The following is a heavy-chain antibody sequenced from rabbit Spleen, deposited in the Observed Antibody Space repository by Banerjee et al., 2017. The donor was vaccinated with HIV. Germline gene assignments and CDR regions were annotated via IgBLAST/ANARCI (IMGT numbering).Heavy chain of an antibody. J-gene: IGHJ3*01. CDR3: AKDSIPDNGNTDLDL. CDR2: IEPIFGNT. D-gene: IGHD4-1*01. V-gene: IGHV1S47*01. Sequence: QEQLVESGGGLVQPGGSLKLSCKASRFDVSNYGMSWVRQAPGKGLEWIGYIEPIFGNTYYANWVNGRFTISSHNAQNTLYLQLSSLTAADTATYFCAKDSIPDNGNTDLDLWGQGTLVTVS. CDR1: RFDVSNYG.